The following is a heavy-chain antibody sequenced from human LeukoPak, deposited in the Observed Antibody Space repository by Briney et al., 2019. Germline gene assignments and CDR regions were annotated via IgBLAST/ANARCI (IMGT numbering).Heavy chain of an antibody. CDR2: ISSSGGPI. J-gene: IGHJ4*02. D-gene: IGHD4/OR15-4a*01. Sequence: GGSLRLSCGTSGFTFSDYYMSWSRQAPGKGLGGGSYISSSGGPIYYPDSGKGRFTISRDNAKNSPFLQMNSLRAEDTPVYYCARRAGAYSHPYDYWGQGTLVTVSS. V-gene: IGHV3-11*04. CDR1: GFTFSDYY. CDR3: ARRAGAYSHPYDY.